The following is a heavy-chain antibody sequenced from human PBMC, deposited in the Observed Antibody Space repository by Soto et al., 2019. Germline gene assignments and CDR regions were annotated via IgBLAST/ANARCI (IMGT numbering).Heavy chain of an antibody. CDR1: GYTFTNYG. CDR2: IVTYNGNT. CDR3: ARGPQSRGWRGKWFDP. J-gene: IGHJ5*02. V-gene: IGHV1-18*01. D-gene: IGHD6-19*01. Sequence: QVQLVQSGAEVKKSGASVKVSCKASGYTFTNYGISWVRQAPGQGLEWMGWIVTYNGNTQSAQRLQGRLTMTADTSTTTAYMELTSLRSDDTAVYYCARGPQSRGWRGKWFDPWGQGTLVTVSS.